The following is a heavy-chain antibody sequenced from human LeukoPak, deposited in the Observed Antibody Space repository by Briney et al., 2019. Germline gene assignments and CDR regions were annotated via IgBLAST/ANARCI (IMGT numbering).Heavy chain of an antibody. CDR3: AKDDGDYSPSDY. CDR1: GFTFSSYG. CDR2: ISYDGSNK. V-gene: IGHV3-30*18. D-gene: IGHD4-17*01. J-gene: IGHJ4*02. Sequence: GGSLRLSCAASGFTFSSYGMHWVRQAPGKGLEWVAVISYDGSNKYYADSVKGRFTISRDNSKNTPYLQMNSLRAEDTAVYYCAKDDGDYSPSDYWGQGTLVTVSS.